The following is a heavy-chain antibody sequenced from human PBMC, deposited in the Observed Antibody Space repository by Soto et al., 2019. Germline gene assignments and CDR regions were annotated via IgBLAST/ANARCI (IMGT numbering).Heavy chain of an antibody. V-gene: IGHV3-23*01. CDR1: GFTFSSYA. Sequence: LSLTCAASGFTFSSYAMSWVRQAPGKGLEWVSAISGSGGSTYYADSVKGRFTISRDNSKNTLYLQMNSLRAEDTAVYYCAKAALGYYYYGMDVWGQGTTVTVSS. CDR2: ISGSGGST. J-gene: IGHJ6*02. D-gene: IGHD3-10*01. CDR3: AKAALGYYYYGMDV.